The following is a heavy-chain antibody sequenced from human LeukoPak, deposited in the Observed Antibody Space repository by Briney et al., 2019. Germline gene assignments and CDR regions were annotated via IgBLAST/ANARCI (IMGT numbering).Heavy chain of an antibody. V-gene: IGHV3-66*01. J-gene: IGHJ6*03. Sequence: GGSLRLSCAASGFTVSSNYMSWARQAPGKGLEWVSVIYSGGSTYYADSVKSRFTISRDNSKNTLYLQMNSLRVEDTAVYYCARGNSGSYRSVHYYYYMDVWGKGTTVTVSS. CDR2: IYSGGST. D-gene: IGHD1-26*01. CDR3: ARGNSGSYRSVHYYYYMDV. CDR1: GFTVSSNY.